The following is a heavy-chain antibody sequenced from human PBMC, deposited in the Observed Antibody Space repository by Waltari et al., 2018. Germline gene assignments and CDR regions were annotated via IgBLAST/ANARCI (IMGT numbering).Heavy chain of an antibody. V-gene: IGHV2-5*01. Sequence: QITLKESGPTLVKPTQTLTLTCTFSGFSLSTSGVGVGWIRQPPGKALEWLALIYWNDDKRYSPSLKSRLTITKDTTKNQLVLTMTNMDPVDTATYYCALMHGGTVDSSGYYLDYWGQGTLVTVSS. CDR3: ALMHGGTVDSSGYYLDY. CDR1: GFSLSTSGVG. D-gene: IGHD3-22*01. CDR2: IYWNDDK. J-gene: IGHJ4*02.